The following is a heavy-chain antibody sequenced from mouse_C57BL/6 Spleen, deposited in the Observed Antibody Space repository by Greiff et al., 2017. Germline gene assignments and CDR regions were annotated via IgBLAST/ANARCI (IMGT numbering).Heavy chain of an antibody. V-gene: IGHV1-69*01. Sequence: VQLQQPGAELVMPGASVQLSCKASGYTFTSYWMHWVKQRPGQGLEWIGEIDPSDSYTNYNQKFKGKSTLTVDISSSTAYMQLSSLTSEDSAVYYCARSGVTGFDYWGQGTTLTVSS. CDR1: GYTFTSYW. CDR3: ARSGVTGFDY. J-gene: IGHJ2*01. CDR2: IDPSDSYT. D-gene: IGHD2-1*01.